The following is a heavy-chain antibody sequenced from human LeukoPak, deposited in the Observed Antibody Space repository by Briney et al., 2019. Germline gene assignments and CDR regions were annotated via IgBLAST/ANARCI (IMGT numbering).Heavy chain of an antibody. J-gene: IGHJ4*02. CDR2: ISTSSSHI. CDR3: ARDDSWNDKPFDW. CDR1: GFTFSFYM. V-gene: IGHV3-21*01. Sequence: GGSLRLSCTASGFTFSFYMMNWVRQAPGKGLEWVSSISTSSSHIYYADSLKRRFTVSRDNANNSLYLQMNNLRAEDTAVYYCARDDSWNDKPFDWWGPGTLVTVSS. D-gene: IGHD1-20*01.